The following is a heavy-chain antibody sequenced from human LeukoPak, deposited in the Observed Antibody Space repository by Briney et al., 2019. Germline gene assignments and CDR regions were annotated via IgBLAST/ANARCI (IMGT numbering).Heavy chain of an antibody. CDR2: ISSSGSII. D-gene: IGHD4-23*01. V-gene: IGHV3-48*03. J-gene: IGHJ3*01. Sequence: PGGSLRLSCAASGFTFRRCELSWVRQAPAKGLEWVSDISSSGSIIYYAASVKGRFTNSRDSAKNSLYLQMNILRAEDTAVYYCAGHDYHRNSDAFDVWGQGTIVTVSS. CDR3: AGHDYHRNSDAFDV. CDR1: GFTFRRCE.